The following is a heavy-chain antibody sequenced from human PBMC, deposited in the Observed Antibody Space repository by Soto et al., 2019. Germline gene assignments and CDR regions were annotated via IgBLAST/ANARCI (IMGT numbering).Heavy chain of an antibody. J-gene: IGHJ4*02. Sequence: ASVKVSWKAAGYAFTSYAMHWVRQAPGQRLEWMGWINAGNGNTKYSQKFQGRVTITRDTSASTAYMELSSLRSEDTAVYYCARDIMAAAPDYWGQGTLVTVSS. CDR3: ARDIMAAAPDY. V-gene: IGHV1-3*01. CDR2: INAGNGNT. D-gene: IGHD6-13*01. CDR1: GYAFTSYA.